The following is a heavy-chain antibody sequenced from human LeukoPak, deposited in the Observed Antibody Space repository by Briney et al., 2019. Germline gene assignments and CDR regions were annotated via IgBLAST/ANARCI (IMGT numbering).Heavy chain of an antibody. CDR1: GYTLTELS. D-gene: IGHD1-14*01. V-gene: IGHV1-24*01. CDR3: ATLGIYARVAFDY. CDR2: FDPEDGET. Sequence: ASVTVSFTVSGYTLTELSMHWVRQAPGKGLEWMGGFDPEDGETIYAQKFQGRVTMTEDISTDTAYMELSSLRSEDTAVYYCATLGIYARVAFDYWGQGTLVTVSS. J-gene: IGHJ4*02.